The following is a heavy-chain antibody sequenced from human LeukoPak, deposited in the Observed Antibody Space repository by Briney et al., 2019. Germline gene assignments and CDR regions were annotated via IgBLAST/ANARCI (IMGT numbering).Heavy chain of an antibody. CDR1: GFTFDDYG. D-gene: IGHD3-10*01. CDR2: INWDGGST. CDR3: ARGTYHNWFDL. V-gene: IGHV3-20*04. J-gene: IGHJ5*02. Sequence: PGGSLRLSCAASGFTFDDYGMSWVRQAPGKGLEWVSGINWDGGSTGYAGSVKGRFTISRDNARNSLYLQMNSLTAEDTALYYCARGTYHNWFDLCGQGTLVTVSS.